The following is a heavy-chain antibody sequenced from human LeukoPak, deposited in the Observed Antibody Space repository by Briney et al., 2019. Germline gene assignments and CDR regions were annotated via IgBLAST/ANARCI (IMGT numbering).Heavy chain of an antibody. CDR3: ARGAVRTYSY. D-gene: IGHD1-26*01. Sequence: SETLSLTCAVYGGSFSGYYWSWIRQPPGKGLEWIGEINHSGSTNYNPSLKSRVAISVDTSKNQFSLKLSSVTAADTAVYYCARGAVRTYSYWGQGTLVTVSS. CDR2: INHSGST. CDR1: GGSFSGYY. V-gene: IGHV4-34*01. J-gene: IGHJ4*02.